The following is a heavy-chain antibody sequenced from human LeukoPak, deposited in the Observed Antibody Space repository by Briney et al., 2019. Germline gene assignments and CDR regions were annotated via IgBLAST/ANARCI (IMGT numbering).Heavy chain of an antibody. J-gene: IGHJ5*02. CDR1: GYTFTSYY. CDR2: INPSGGST. CDR3: ARAPGIAAAGTEDWFDP. D-gene: IGHD6-13*01. V-gene: IGHV1-46*01. Sequence: ASVKVSCKASGYTFTSYYMHWVRRAPGQGLEWMGIINPSGGSTSYAQKFQGRVTMTRDTSTSTVYMELSSLRSEDTAVYYCARAPGIAAAGTEDWFDPWGQGTLVTVSS.